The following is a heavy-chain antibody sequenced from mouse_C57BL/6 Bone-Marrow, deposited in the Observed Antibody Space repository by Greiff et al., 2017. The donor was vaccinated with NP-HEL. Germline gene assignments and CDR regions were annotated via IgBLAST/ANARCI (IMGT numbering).Heavy chain of an antibody. CDR2: IYPGDGDT. V-gene: IGHV1-80*01. D-gene: IGHD2-5*01. J-gene: IGHJ4*01. CDR3: ARPYYSNYVEAMDY. CDR1: GYAFSSYW. Sequence: VQLQESGAELVKPGASVKISCKASGYAFSSYWMNWVKQRPGKGLEWIGQIYPGDGDTNYNGKFKSKATLTVDKPSSTAYMQLSSLTSEDSAVYYCARPYYSNYVEAMDYWGQGTSVTVSS.